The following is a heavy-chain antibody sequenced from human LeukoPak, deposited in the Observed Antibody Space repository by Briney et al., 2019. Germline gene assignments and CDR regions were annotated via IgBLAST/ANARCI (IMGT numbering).Heavy chain of an antibody. CDR1: GGSFSGYY. CDR2: INHSGST. J-gene: IGHJ4*02. V-gene: IGHV4-34*01. D-gene: IGHD6-6*01. CDR3: ARGRGIAARHPGY. Sequence: SETLSLXCAVYGGSFSGYYWSWIRQPPGKELEWIGEINHSGSTNYNPSLKSRVTISVDTSKNQFSLKLSSVTAADTAVYYCARGRGIAARHPGYWGQGTLVTVSS.